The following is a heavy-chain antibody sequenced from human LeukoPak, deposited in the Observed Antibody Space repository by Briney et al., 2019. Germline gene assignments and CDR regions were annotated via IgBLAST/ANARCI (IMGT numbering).Heavy chain of an antibody. Sequence: ASVKVSCKVSGYSPTELSMHWVRQAPGKGPEWMGGFTLEDGDTIYARKFQGRVTMTEDASTDTAYMDLSSLRSEDTAVYFCVAANPGGLADYWGQGTLVTVSS. CDR1: GYSPTELS. J-gene: IGHJ4*02. CDR2: FTLEDGDT. V-gene: IGHV1-24*01. D-gene: IGHD1-26*01. CDR3: VAANPGGLADY.